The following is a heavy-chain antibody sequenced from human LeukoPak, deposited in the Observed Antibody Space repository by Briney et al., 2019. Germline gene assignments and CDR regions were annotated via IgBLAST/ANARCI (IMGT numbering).Heavy chain of an antibody. V-gene: IGHV1-2*02. CDR3: ARADRLHGGPYLIGP. J-gene: IGHJ5*02. D-gene: IGHD3-16*01. Sequence: GSSVKVSCKTSGYSFTDYYMHWVRQAPGPGLEWMGWINPNSGGTSSAQKFQGRVTMTRDTSITTVYMEVNWLTSDDTAMYYCARADRLHGGPYLIGPWGQGTLVTVSS. CDR2: INPNSGGT. CDR1: GYSFTDYY.